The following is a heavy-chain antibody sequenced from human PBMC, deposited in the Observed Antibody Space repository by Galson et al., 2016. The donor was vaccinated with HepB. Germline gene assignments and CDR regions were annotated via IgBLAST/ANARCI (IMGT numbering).Heavy chain of an antibody. V-gene: IGHV6-1*01. D-gene: IGHD2-2*01. CDR1: GDSVSSNTAA. J-gene: IGHJ3*02. CDR3: ARVYCIGTNCYPPPSKGTFAI. Sequence: CAISGDSVSSNTAAWSWSRQSPSRGLEWLGRTYYRSKWYNDYAVSVKSRVTINPAPSKNQFSLQLSPVTPDDTAIDYCARVYCIGTNCYPPPSKGTFAIWGQGTVVTVSS. CDR2: TYYRSKWYN.